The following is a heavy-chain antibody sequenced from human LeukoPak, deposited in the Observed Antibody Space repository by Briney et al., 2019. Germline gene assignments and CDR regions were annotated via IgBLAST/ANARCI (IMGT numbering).Heavy chain of an antibody. CDR1: GYTFTGYY. V-gene: IGHV1-2*02. CDR3: VSFSYYYDSSGYYHEGAFDY. CDR2: INPYSGGT. J-gene: IGHJ4*02. Sequence: ASVKVSCKASGYTFTGYYMHWVREAPGPGHERMGWINPYSGGTNYEQKFQGRVTMTSDTSISTVNMELSRLRSDGTAVYYCVSFSYYYDSSGYYHEGAFDYWGQGTLVTVSS. D-gene: IGHD3-22*01.